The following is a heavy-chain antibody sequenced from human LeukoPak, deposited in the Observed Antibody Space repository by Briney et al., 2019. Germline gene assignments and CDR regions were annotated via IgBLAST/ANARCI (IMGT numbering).Heavy chain of an antibody. J-gene: IGHJ3*02. Sequence: SETLSLTCTVSGYSISSGYYWGWIRQPPGKGLEWIGSIYHSGSTYYNPSLKSRVTISVDTSKNQFSLKLSSVTAADTAVYYCARELVGATGGDHDAAFDIWGQGTMVTVSS. V-gene: IGHV4-38-2*02. CDR1: GYSISSGYY. CDR2: IYHSGST. CDR3: ARELVGATGGDHDAAFDI. D-gene: IGHD1-26*01.